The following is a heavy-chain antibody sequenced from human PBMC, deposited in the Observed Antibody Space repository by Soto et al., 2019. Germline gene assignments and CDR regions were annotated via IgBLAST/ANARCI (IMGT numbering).Heavy chain of an antibody. CDR3: ARLAQYGGLQTTVTYFDY. V-gene: IGHV4-59*01. J-gene: IGHJ4*02. CDR2: IYYSGST. CDR1: GGSISSYY. D-gene: IGHD4-17*01. Sequence: SETLSLTCTVSGGSISSYYWSWIRQPPGKGLEWIGYIYYSGSTNYNPSLKSRVTISVDTSKNQFSLKLSSVTAADTAVYYCARLAQYGGLQTTVTYFDYWGQGTLVTVSS.